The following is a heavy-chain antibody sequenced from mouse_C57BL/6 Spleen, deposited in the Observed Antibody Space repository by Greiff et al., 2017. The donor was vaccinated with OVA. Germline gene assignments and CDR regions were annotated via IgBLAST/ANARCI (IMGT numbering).Heavy chain of an antibody. V-gene: IGHV2-2*01. Sequence: VKLMESGPGLVQPSQSLSITCTVSGFSLTSYGVHWVRQSPGKGLEWLGVIWSGGSTDYNAAFISRLSISKDNSKSQVFFKMNSLQADDTAIYYCASYDEGYYAMDYWGQGTSVTVSS. CDR1: GFSLTSYG. CDR3: ASYDEGYYAMDY. J-gene: IGHJ4*01. D-gene: IGHD2-3*01. CDR2: IWSGGST.